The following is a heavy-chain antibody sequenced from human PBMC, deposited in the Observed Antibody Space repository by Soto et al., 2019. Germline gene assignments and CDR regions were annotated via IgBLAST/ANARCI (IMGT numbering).Heavy chain of an antibody. J-gene: IGHJ4*02. D-gene: IGHD5-12*01. CDR2: IYYSGST. CDR1: GGSISSYY. Sequence: PSETLSLTCTVSGGSISSYYWSWIRQPPGKGLEWIGYIYYSGSTNYNPSLKSRVTISVDTSKNQFSLKLSSVTAADTAVYYCARFKDIVDTSYFDYWGQGTLGTVSS. CDR3: ARFKDIVDTSYFDY. V-gene: IGHV4-59*01.